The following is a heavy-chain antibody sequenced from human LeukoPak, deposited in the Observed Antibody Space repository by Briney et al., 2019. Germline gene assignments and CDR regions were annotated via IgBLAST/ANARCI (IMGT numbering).Heavy chain of an antibody. D-gene: IGHD4-17*01. CDR2: INPNSGGT. CDR3: ARGNGDHPIRYNWFDP. V-gene: IGHV1-2*02. CDR1: GYTFTDYY. J-gene: IGHJ5*02. Sequence: ASVTVSCTASGYTFTDYYMHWVRQAPGQGLEWMGWINPNSGGTNYAQKFQGRVTMTRDTSISTAYMELSRLRDDDTAVYYCARGNGDHPIRYNWFDPWGLGTLVTVSS.